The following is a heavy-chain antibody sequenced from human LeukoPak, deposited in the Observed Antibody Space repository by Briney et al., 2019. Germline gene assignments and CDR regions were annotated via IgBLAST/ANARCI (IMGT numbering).Heavy chain of an antibody. Sequence: ASVKVSCKASGGTFSSCTISWVRQAPGQGLEWMGRIIPILGIANYAQKFQGRVTITADKSTSTAYMELSSLRSEDTAVYYCARLISGYYGNWFDPWGQGTLVTVSS. CDR2: IIPILGIA. D-gene: IGHD3-22*01. CDR3: ARLISGYYGNWFDP. V-gene: IGHV1-69*02. J-gene: IGHJ5*02. CDR1: GGTFSSCT.